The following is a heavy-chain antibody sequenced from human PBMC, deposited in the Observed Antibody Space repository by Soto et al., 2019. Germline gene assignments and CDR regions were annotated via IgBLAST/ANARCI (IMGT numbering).Heavy chain of an antibody. CDR2: ISAYNGNT. D-gene: IGHD5-18*01. CDR1: GYTFTSYG. V-gene: IGHV1-18*01. Sequence: ASVKVSCKASGYTFTSYGISWVRQAPGQGLEWMGWISAYNGNTNYAQKLQGRVTMTTDTSTSTAYMELRSLRSDDTAVYYCARDFYRMEDGAAMAENWFDPWGQGTLVTVSS. J-gene: IGHJ5*02. CDR3: ARDFYRMEDGAAMAENWFDP.